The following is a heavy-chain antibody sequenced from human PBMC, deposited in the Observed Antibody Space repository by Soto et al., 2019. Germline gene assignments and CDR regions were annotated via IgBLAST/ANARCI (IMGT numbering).Heavy chain of an antibody. D-gene: IGHD2-2*03. J-gene: IGHJ6*02. Sequence: LSCASSGFTFSDHAMHWVRQAPGKGREWLAIIWNDGSNKFYAGSVKGRFAISRDNSKNTVYLQMNTLSAEDTAVYYCARALFPDVDIYAMDVWGQGTTVTVSS. CDR1: GFTFSDHA. CDR3: ARALFPDVDIYAMDV. CDR2: IWNDGSNK. V-gene: IGHV3-33*01.